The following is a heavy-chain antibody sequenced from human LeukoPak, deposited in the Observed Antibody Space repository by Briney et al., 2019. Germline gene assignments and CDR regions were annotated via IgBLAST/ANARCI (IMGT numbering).Heavy chain of an antibody. CDR2: ISYDGSNK. J-gene: IGHJ4*02. CDR3: ARDLDLGWTHRIMITFGGVIVPFLYY. CDR1: GFTFSSYG. D-gene: IGHD3-16*02. Sequence: PGGSLRLSCAASGFTFSSYGMHWVRQAPGKGLEWVAVISYDGSNKYYADSVKGRFTISRDNSKNTLYLQMNSLRAEDTAVYYCARDLDLGWTHRIMITFGGVIVPFLYYWGQGTLVTVSS. V-gene: IGHV3-30*03.